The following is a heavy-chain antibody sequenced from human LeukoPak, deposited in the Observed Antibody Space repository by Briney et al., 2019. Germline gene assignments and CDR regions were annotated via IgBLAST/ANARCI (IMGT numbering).Heavy chain of an antibody. CDR3: AKGTYSGSYFIYFDY. V-gene: IGHV3-23*01. CDR1: GFTLTSYA. Sequence: TGGSLRLSCAASGFTLTSYAMSWFARAPGKGLDWVSAISGSGGSTYYADSVKGRFTISRDNSKNTLYLQMNSLRAEDTAVYYCAKGTYSGSYFIYFDYWGQGTLVTVSS. CDR2: ISGSGGST. J-gene: IGHJ4*02. D-gene: IGHD1-26*01.